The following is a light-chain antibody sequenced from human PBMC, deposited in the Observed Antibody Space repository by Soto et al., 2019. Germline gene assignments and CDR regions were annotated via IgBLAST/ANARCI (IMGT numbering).Light chain of an antibody. Sequence: QSVLTQPASVSGSPGQSITISCTGTRRDGGGYNYVSWYQQYPGKSPKLLIYEVTHRPSGVSNRFSGSKSANTASLTISGLQAEDEADYYCSSYTISNTLPFVFGTGTKLTVL. J-gene: IGLJ1*01. V-gene: IGLV2-14*01. CDR2: EVT. CDR1: RRDGGGYNY. CDR3: SSYTISNTLPFV.